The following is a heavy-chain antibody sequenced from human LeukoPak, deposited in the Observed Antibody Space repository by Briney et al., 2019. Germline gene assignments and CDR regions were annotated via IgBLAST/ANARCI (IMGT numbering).Heavy chain of an antibody. V-gene: IGHV3-74*01. CDR3: ARDISSSGWYGVYFDY. J-gene: IGHJ4*02. CDR1: GFTFSSYW. D-gene: IGHD6-19*01. CDR2: TNSDGSST. Sequence: GGSLRLSCAASGFTFSSYWMHWVRQAPGKGLVWVSRTNSDGSSTTYADSVKGRFTISRDNAKNTLYLQMNSLRAEDTAVYYCARDISSSGWYGVYFDYWGQGTLVTVSS.